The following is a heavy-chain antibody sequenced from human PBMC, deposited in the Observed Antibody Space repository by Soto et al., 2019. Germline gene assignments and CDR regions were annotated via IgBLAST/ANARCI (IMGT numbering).Heavy chain of an antibody. CDR1: GYSFTSYA. CDR3: ARGQLWLSANFDY. J-gene: IGHJ4*02. Sequence: ASVKVSCKASGYSFTSYAMHWVRQAPGQRLEWMGWINAGNGNTKYSQKFQGRVTITRDTSASTAYMELSSLRSEDTAVYYCARGQLWLSANFDYWGQGTLVTVSS. V-gene: IGHV1-3*01. D-gene: IGHD5-18*01. CDR2: INAGNGNT.